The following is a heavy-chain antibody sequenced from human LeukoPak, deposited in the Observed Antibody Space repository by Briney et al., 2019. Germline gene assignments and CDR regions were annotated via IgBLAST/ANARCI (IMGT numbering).Heavy chain of an antibody. V-gene: IGHV4-30-4*07. CDR2: IYYSGST. J-gene: IGHJ5*02. CDR1: GGSISSGGYS. D-gene: IGHD1-1*01. CDR3: ASSGGPQLGNWFDP. Sequence: PSETLSLTCAVSGGSISSGGYSWSWIRQPPGKGLEWIGYIYYSGSTYYNPSLKSRVTISVDTSKNQFSLKLSSVTAADTAVYYCASSGGPQLGNWFDPWGQGTLVTVSS.